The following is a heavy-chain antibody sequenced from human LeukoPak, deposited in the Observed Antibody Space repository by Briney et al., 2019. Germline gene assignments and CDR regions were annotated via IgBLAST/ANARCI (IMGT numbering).Heavy chain of an antibody. J-gene: IGHJ4*02. CDR1: GYSFPDYY. CDR3: ARESGFYGSGSRY. V-gene: IGHV1-8*02. D-gene: IGHD3-10*01. CDR2: MNPNSGNT. Sequence: ASVKVSCKTSGYSFPDYYIHWVRQAPGQGLEWMGWMNPNSGNTAYAQKFQGRVTMTRNPSISTAYMELSSLRSEDTAVYYCARESGFYGSGSRYWGQGTLVTVSS.